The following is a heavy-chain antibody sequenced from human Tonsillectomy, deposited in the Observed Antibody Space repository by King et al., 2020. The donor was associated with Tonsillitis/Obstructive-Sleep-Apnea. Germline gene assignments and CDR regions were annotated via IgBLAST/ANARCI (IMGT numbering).Heavy chain of an antibody. V-gene: IGHV5-51*03. D-gene: IGHD5-12*01. Sequence: QLVQSGAEVKKPGDSLRISCKGSGYTFTTYWIGWVRQMPGKGLEWMGIIYPGDSDTRYSPSFQGQVTIPADKSISTAYLQWSSLKASDNAIYYCARRVSGYSGNCFDPWGQGTLVTVSS. CDR1: GYTFTTYW. CDR2: IYPGDSDT. CDR3: ARRVSGYSGNCFDP. J-gene: IGHJ5*02.